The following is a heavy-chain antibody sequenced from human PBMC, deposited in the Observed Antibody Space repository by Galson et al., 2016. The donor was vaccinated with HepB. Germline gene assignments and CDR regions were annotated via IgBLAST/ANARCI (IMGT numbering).Heavy chain of an antibody. J-gene: IGHJ4*02. Sequence: TLSLTCTVSGGSISIGGYFWSWIRQHPGKGLEWIGYIYYSGSTYYNPSLKSRVTISVDTSENQFSLKLSSVTAADTAIYYCAGHRGATYGPYDYWGQGTLVTVSS. CDR2: IYYSGST. D-gene: IGHD4-17*01. CDR1: GGSISIGGYF. V-gene: IGHV4-31*03. CDR3: AGHRGATYGPYDY.